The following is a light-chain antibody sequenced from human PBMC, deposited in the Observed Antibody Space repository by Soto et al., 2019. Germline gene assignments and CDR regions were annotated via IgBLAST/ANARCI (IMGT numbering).Light chain of an antibody. Sequence: DVKMTQSPSTLPASEGDRVTFSCRASQTIISWLAWYQQKPGKAPKLLIYKASTLKSGVPSRFSGSGSGTDFTLTISRLQPDDFATYYCQQYNIYPWTFGQGTNVDIK. J-gene: IGKJ1*01. CDR3: QQYNIYPWT. V-gene: IGKV1-5*03. CDR1: QTIISW. CDR2: KAS.